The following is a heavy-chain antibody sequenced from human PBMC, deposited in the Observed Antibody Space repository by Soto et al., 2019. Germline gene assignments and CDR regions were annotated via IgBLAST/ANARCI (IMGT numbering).Heavy chain of an antibody. CDR2: ISGSGGST. J-gene: IGHJ4*02. V-gene: IGHV3-23*01. CDR3: RKDQKGNMVAVGLYFNS. Sequence: GGSLRLSCAASGFTFSSYAMSWVRQAPGKGLEWVSAISGSGGSTYYADSVKGRFTISRDNSKNTLYLQMNSLRAEDTAVYSCRKDQKGNMVAVGLYFNSGGQGTLVTVSS. CDR1: GFTFSSYA. D-gene: IGHD3-10*01.